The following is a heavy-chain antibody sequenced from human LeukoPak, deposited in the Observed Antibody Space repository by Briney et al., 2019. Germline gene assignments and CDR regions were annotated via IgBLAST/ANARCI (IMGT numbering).Heavy chain of an antibody. CDR1: GFTFSSYA. D-gene: IGHD2-2*01. CDR3: ARVEDIVVVPAAIPGMDV. V-gene: IGHV3-23*01. Sequence: GGSLRLSCAASGFTFSSYAMSWVRQAPGKGLEWVSAISGSGGSTYYADSVKGRFTISRDNSKNTLYLQMNSLRAEDTAVYYCARVEDIVVVPAAIPGMDVWGQGTTVTVSS. J-gene: IGHJ6*02. CDR2: ISGSGGST.